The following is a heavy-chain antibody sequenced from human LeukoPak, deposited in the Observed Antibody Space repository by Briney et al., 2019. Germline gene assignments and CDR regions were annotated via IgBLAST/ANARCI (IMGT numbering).Heavy chain of an antibody. D-gene: IGHD1-26*01. CDR2: INPNSGGT. Sequence: ASVKVSCKASGYTFTGYYMHWVRQAPGQGLEWMGWINPNSGGTNYAQKFQGRVTMTRDTSISTAYMELSRLRSDDTAVYYCARRVDSYWFFDYWGQGTLVTVSS. CDR3: ARRVDSYWFFDY. V-gene: IGHV1-2*02. J-gene: IGHJ4*02. CDR1: GYTFTGYY.